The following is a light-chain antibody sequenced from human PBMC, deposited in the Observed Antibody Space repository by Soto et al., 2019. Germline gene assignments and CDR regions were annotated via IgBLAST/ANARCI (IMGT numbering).Light chain of an antibody. J-gene: IGKJ1*01. CDR1: QSVSSN. CDR2: GAS. V-gene: IGKV3-15*01. Sequence: EIVMTQSPATLSVSPGERATLSCRASQSVSSNFAWYQQKPGQAPRLLIYGASTRATGIPARFSGSGSGTEVTLTISSLQSEDFAVYYCQQYNNWPGTFGQGTKVEIK. CDR3: QQYNNWPGT.